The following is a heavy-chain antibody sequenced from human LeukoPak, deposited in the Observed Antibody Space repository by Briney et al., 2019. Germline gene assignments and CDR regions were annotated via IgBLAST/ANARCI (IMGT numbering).Heavy chain of an antibody. J-gene: IGHJ3*02. Sequence: SVKVSCKAFGGSFSSEAISWVRQAPGQGLEWMGGIIPIFGTTNYAQKFQGRVTITTDESTSTAYMELSSLRSEDTAVYYCARDYGGNSGPSHAFDIWGQGTMVTVSS. V-gene: IGHV1-69*05. CDR2: IIPIFGTT. D-gene: IGHD4-23*01. CDR1: GGSFSSEA. CDR3: ARDYGGNSGPSHAFDI.